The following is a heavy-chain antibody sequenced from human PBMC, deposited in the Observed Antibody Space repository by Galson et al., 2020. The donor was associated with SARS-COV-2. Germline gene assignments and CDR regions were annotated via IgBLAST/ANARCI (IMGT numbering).Heavy chain of an antibody. Sequence: GGSLRLSCTASGFTFGDYAMSWFRKAPGKGLEWVGFIRSKAYGGTTEYAASVKGRFTISRDDSKSIAYLQMNSLKTEDTAVYYCTRDDFWSGYYTDYWGQGTLVTVSS. V-gene: IGHV3-49*03. D-gene: IGHD3-3*01. CDR1: GFTFGDYA. CDR3: TRDDFWSGYYTDY. CDR2: IRSKAYGGTT. J-gene: IGHJ4*02.